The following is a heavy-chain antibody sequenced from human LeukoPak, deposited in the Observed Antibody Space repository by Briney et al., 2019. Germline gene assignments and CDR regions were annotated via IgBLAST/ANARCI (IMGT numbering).Heavy chain of an antibody. V-gene: IGHV3-11*04. Sequence: PGGSLRLSCAASGFTFSDYYMSWIRQAPGKGLEWVSYISSSGSTIYYADSVKGRFTISRDNAKNSLYLQMNGLRAEDTAVYYCARDDWNYVYGFDPWGQGTLVTVSS. CDR1: GFTFSDYY. CDR2: ISSSGSTI. J-gene: IGHJ5*02. D-gene: IGHD1-7*01. CDR3: ARDDWNYVYGFDP.